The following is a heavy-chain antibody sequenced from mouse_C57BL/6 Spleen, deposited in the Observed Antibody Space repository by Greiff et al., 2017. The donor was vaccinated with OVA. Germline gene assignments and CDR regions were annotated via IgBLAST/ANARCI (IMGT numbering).Heavy chain of an antibody. CDR1: GYTFTSYW. J-gene: IGHJ2*01. CDR3: ARPYGSSYGYYFDY. D-gene: IGHD1-1*01. V-gene: IGHV1-52*01. CDR2: IDPSDSET. Sequence: QVQLKQPGAELVRPGSSVKLSCKASGYTFTSYWMHWVKQRPIQGLEWIGNIDPSDSETHYNQKFKDKATLTVDKSSSTAYMQLSSLTSEDSAVYYCARPYGSSYGYYFDYWGQGTTLTVSS.